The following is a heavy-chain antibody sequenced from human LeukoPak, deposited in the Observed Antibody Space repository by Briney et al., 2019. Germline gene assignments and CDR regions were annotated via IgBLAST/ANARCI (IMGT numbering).Heavy chain of an antibody. Sequence: SETLSLTCTVSGGSISSISYYWGWIRQPPGKGLEWIVSIYCSGSTYYNPSLKSRVTISVDTSKNQFSLKLSSVTAADTAVYYCARHGVVGATYDYWGQGTLVTVYS. D-gene: IGHD1-26*01. CDR2: IYCSGST. V-gene: IGHV4-39*01. CDR3: ARHGVVGATYDY. J-gene: IGHJ4*02. CDR1: GGSISSISYY.